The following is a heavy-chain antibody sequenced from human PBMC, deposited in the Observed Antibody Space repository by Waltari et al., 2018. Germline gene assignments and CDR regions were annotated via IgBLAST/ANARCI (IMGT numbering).Heavy chain of an antibody. CDR3: ARDRGRGLYLDT. CDR1: GDSISTSDY. J-gene: IGHJ4*02. V-gene: IGHV4-4*02. CDR2: VRGDGKT. Sequence: QLQLQESGPGLVKPSGTLSLICAVSGDSISTSDYWRWVRQPPGKGLEWIGQVRGDGKTNYNPSFASRVTMSLDTSTYHFALKLTSATAADTALYYCARDRGRGLYLDTWGQGTLVTVSP. D-gene: IGHD1-1*01.